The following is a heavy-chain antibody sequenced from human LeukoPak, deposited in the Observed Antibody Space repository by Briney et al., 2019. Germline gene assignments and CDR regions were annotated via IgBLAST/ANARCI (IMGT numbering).Heavy chain of an antibody. CDR2: INPSGGST. D-gene: IGHD6-19*01. Sequence: ASVKVSCKASGYTFTSCYMHWVRQAPGQGLEWMGIINPSGGSTSYAQKFQGRVTMTRDTSTSTVYMELSSLRSEDTAVYYCARDGGSGWSDYWGQGTLVTVSS. J-gene: IGHJ4*02. V-gene: IGHV1-46*01. CDR1: GYTFTSCY. CDR3: ARDGGSGWSDY.